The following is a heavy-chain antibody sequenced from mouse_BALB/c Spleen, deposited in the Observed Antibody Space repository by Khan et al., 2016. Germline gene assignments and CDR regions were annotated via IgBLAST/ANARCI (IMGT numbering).Heavy chain of an antibody. D-gene: IGHD2-1*01. V-gene: IGHV3-8*02. Sequence: VQLKESGPSLVKPSQTLSLTCSVTGDSITSGYWNWIRKFPGNKLEYMGYISYSGSTYYNPSLKSRISITRDTSKNQYYLQLNSVTTEDTATYXCARYSVNYVAGTRDYWGQGTSVTVSS. CDR3: ARYSVNYVAGTRDY. CDR1: GDSITSGY. CDR2: ISYSGST. J-gene: IGHJ4*01.